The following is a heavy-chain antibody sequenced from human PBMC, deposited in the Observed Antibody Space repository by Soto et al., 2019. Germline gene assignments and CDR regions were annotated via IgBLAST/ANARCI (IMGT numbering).Heavy chain of an antibody. Sequence: ASVKVSCKASGGTFSSYAISWVRQAPGQGLEWMGGIIPIFGTANYAQKFQGRVTITADESTSTAYMELSSLRSEDTAVYYCASSVLRGMTDEAVYYDSSGYPLDYWGQGTLVTVSS. CDR3: ASSVLRGMTDEAVYYDSSGYPLDY. V-gene: IGHV1-69*13. CDR1: GGTFSSYA. CDR2: IIPIFGTA. D-gene: IGHD3-22*01. J-gene: IGHJ4*02.